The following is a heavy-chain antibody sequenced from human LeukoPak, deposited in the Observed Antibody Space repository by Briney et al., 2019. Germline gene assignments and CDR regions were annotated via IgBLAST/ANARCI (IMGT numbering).Heavy chain of an antibody. CDR3: ASGPGIESGRIAAQSDAGY. V-gene: IGHV3-30-3*01. J-gene: IGHJ4*02. D-gene: IGHD6-6*01. CDR1: GFTFSSYA. CDR2: ISYDGSNK. Sequence: RSLSLSCAASGFTFSSYAVHWVRQAPGKGLEWVAVISYDGSNKYYADSVKGRFTISRDNSKNTLYLQMNSLRAEDTAVYYCASGPGIESGRIAAQSDAGYWGQETLVTVSS.